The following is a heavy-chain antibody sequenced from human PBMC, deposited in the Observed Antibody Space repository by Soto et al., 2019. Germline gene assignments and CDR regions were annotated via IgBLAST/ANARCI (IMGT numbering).Heavy chain of an antibody. J-gene: IGHJ6*02. Sequence: GGSLRLSCAASGFIFSDYYMSWIRQAPGKGLEWASYISSRGDTIYYADSVKGRFTISRDNAKNSLYLQMNSLRPEDTAGYYCSRDFGQQWLDRTVYAMDVWGQGTTVTVSS. CDR2: ISSRGDTI. V-gene: IGHV3-11*01. D-gene: IGHD6-19*01. CDR1: GFIFSDYY. CDR3: SRDFGQQWLDRTVYAMDV.